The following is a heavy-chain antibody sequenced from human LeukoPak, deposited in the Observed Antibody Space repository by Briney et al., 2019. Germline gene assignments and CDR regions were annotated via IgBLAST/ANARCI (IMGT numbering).Heavy chain of an antibody. CDR2: ISGSGGST. J-gene: IGHJ4*02. V-gene: IGHV3-23*01. D-gene: IGHD6-19*01. CDR3: AKSPLAVAHR. CDR1: GFTFSGYA. Sequence: GGSLRLSCAASGFTFSGYAMSWVRQAPGNGLEWVSAISGSGGSTYYADSVKGRFTISRDNSKNTLYLKMNSLRAEDTAVYYCAKSPLAVAHRWGQGTLVTVSS.